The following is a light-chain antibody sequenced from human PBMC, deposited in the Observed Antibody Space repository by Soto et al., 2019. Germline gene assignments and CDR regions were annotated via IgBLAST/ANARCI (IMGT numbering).Light chain of an antibody. CDR1: RSNIGRNF. J-gene: IGLJ3*02. CDR2: RNN. CDR3: AAWDDTLDAQV. V-gene: IGLV1-47*01. Sequence: QSVLTQSPSASGTPGQRVTISCSGSRSNIGRNFAYWYQHVPGTAPRLPIQRNNERPSGVPDRFSGSKSGTSVSLAISGLRSDDEATYYCAAWDDTLDAQVFGGGTKVTVL.